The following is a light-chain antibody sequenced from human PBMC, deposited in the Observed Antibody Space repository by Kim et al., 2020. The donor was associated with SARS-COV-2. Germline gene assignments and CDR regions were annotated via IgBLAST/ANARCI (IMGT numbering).Light chain of an antibody. CDR1: QSVLYSSNNKNY. V-gene: IGKV4-1*01. Sequence: SATINCKSSQSVLYSSNNKNYLAWYQQKPGQPPKLLIYWASTRESGVPDRFSGSGSGTDFPLTISSLQAEDVAVYYCQQYYSTPHTFGQGTKLEI. J-gene: IGKJ2*01. CDR2: WAS. CDR3: QQYYSTPHT.